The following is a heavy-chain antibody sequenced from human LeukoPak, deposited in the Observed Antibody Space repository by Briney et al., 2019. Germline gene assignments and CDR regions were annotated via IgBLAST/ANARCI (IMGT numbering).Heavy chain of an antibody. Sequence: GASVKVSCKASGYTFTSYFMHWVRHAPGQGLERMGIINPSGGSTSYAQMFQGRVTMTRDTSTSTVYTELSSLRSGDTAVYYCAILHGFCSGGSCYSDFDYLGQGTLVTVSS. CDR1: GYTFTSYF. V-gene: IGHV1-46*01. J-gene: IGHJ4*02. D-gene: IGHD2-15*01. CDR2: INPSGGST. CDR3: AILHGFCSGGSCYSDFDY.